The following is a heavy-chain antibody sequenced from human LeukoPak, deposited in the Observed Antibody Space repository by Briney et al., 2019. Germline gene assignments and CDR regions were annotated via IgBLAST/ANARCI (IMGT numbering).Heavy chain of an antibody. J-gene: IGHJ4*02. D-gene: IGHD4-17*01. V-gene: IGHV3-33*01. CDR2: IWYDGSNK. CDR1: GFTFSSYG. CDR3: ARASSPYYGDCATD. Sequence: GGSLRLSCAASGFTFSSYGMHWVRQAPGKGLEWVAVIWYDGSNKYYADSVKGRFTISRDNSKNTLYLQMNSLRAEDTAVYYCARASSPYYGDCATDWGQGTLVTVSS.